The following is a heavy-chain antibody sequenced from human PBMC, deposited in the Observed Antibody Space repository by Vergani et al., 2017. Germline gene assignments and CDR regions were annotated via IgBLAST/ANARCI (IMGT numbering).Heavy chain of an antibody. Sequence: QVQLVESGGGVVQPGRSLRLSCAASGFTFSSYAMHWVRQAPGKGLEWVAVIWYDGSNKYYADSVKGRFTISRDNSKNTLYLQMNSLRAEDTAVYYCARAEPDSVVLGSLDPWGQGTLVTVSS. D-gene: IGHD2-8*02. J-gene: IGHJ5*02. CDR2: IWYDGSNK. CDR3: ARAEPDSVVLGSLDP. CDR1: GFTFSSYA. V-gene: IGHV3-33*08.